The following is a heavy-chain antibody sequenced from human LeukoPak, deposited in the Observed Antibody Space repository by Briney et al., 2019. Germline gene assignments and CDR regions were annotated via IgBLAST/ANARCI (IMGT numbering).Heavy chain of an antibody. Sequence: SETLSLTCTVSGGSISSYYWSWIRQPPGKGLEWIGYIYYSGSTNYNPSLKSRVTISVDTSKNQFSLKLSSVTAADTAVYYCARVPSLSSSWYKDAFDIWGQGTMVTVSS. CDR2: IYYSGST. D-gene: IGHD6-13*01. V-gene: IGHV4-59*01. CDR3: ARVPSLSSSWYKDAFDI. J-gene: IGHJ3*02. CDR1: GGSISSYY.